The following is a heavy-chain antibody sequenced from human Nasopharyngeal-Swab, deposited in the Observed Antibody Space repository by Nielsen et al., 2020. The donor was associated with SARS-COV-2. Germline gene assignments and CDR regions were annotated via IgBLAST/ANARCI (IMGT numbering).Heavy chain of an antibody. Sequence: SETLSLTCAVYGGSFSGYYWSWIRQPPGKGLEWIGEINHSGSTNYNPSLKSRVTISVDKSKNQFSLKLSSVTAADTAVYYCASWEVGDFGDYWGQGTLVTVSS. CDR1: GGSFSGYY. CDR3: ASWEVGDFGDY. J-gene: IGHJ4*02. V-gene: IGHV4-34*01. CDR2: INHSGST. D-gene: IGHD3-16*01.